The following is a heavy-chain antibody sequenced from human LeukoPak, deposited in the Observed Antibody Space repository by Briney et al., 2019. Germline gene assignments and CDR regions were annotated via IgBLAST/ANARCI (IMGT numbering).Heavy chain of an antibody. CDR2: IYHSGST. CDR1: GGSISSGGYS. V-gene: IGHV4-30-2*01. D-gene: IGHD3-3*01. J-gene: IGHJ3*02. Sequence: SETLSLTCAVSGGSISSGGYSWRWIRQPPGKGLEWIGYIYHSGSTYYNPSLKSRVTISVDRSKNQFSLKLSSVTAADTAVYYCGRFLEWLRAFDIWGQGTMVTVSS. CDR3: GRFLEWLRAFDI.